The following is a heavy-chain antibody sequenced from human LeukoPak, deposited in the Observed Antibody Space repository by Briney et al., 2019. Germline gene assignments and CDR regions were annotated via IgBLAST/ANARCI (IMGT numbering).Heavy chain of an antibody. V-gene: IGHV3-15*01. CDR3: TTERRESSGWYNWCFDY. Sequence: GGSLRLSCEVSGFTFSNAWMSWVRKAPGKGLKWVGRVKSKTDGGTTDYGAPVKGRFTISRDDSKNTLYLQMNNLKSEDTAVYYCTTERRESSGWYNWCFDYWGQGTLVTVSS. D-gene: IGHD6-19*01. J-gene: IGHJ4*02. CDR1: GFTFSNAW. CDR2: VKSKTDGGTT.